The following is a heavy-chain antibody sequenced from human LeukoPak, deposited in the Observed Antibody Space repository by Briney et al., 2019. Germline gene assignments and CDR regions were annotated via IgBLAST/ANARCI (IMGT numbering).Heavy chain of an antibody. D-gene: IGHD3-22*01. J-gene: IGHJ5*02. V-gene: IGHV4-59*01. Sequence: SETLSLTCTVSGGSFSGYYWSWIRQPPGKGLEWSGYVYYNGATHYNPSLKSRVTISIDTSNNQFSLKMSSVIAADTAVYYCARDLGHITLGSTYYHNWFDHWGQGTLVTVSS. CDR1: GGSFSGYY. CDR2: VYYNGAT. CDR3: ARDLGHITLGSTYYHNWFDH.